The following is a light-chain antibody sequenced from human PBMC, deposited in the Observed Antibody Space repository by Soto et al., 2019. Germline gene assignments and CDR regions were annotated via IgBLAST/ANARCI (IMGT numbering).Light chain of an antibody. V-gene: IGLV1-44*01. CDR3: AAWDDRLTGHVV. CDR2: SNN. Sequence: QSVLTQPPSASGTPGQRVTISCSGSSFNIGSNSVNWYQQLPGAAPTLLIYSNNQRPSGVPDRFSGSKSGTSASLAISGLQSEDEADYYCAAWDDRLTGHVVFGGGTKLTVL. CDR1: SFNIGSNS. J-gene: IGLJ2*01.